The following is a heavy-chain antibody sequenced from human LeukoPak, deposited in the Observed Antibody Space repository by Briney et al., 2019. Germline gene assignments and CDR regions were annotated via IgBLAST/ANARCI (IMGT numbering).Heavy chain of an antibody. CDR3: AGHYYDSSGYDY. Sequence: ASVKVSCKASGYTFTSHGISWVRQAPGQGLEWMGWISAYNGNTNYAQKLQGRVTMTTDISTSTAYMELRSLRSDDTAVYYCAGHYYDSSGYDYWGQGTLVTVSS. D-gene: IGHD3-22*01. J-gene: IGHJ4*02. CDR2: ISAYNGNT. V-gene: IGHV1-18*01. CDR1: GYTFTSHG.